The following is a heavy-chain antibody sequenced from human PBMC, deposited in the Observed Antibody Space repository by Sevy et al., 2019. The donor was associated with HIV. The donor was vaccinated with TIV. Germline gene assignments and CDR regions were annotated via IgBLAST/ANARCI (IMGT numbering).Heavy chain of an antibody. V-gene: IGHV4-59*13. J-gene: IGHJ4*02. CDR1: GGSITNYY. D-gene: IGHD6-13*01. CDR2: IHSSGNT. Sequence: SETLSLTCTVSGGSITNYYWGWIRQPPGMRLEWIGYIHSSGNTNSNPSLKSRVTISVDTSKNQFSLNLNSVTTADTAVYYCARYMGSGTSFDYWGQRTLVTVSS. CDR3: ARYMGSGTSFDY.